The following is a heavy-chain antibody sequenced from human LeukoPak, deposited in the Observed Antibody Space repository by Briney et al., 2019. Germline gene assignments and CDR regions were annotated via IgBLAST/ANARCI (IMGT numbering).Heavy chain of an antibody. CDR2: ISYDGSNE. Sequence: PGGSLRLSCAASGFTFSSYVMHWVRQAPGKGLEWVAIISYDGSNEYYADSVKGRFTISRDNAKNSLYLQMNNLRAEDTAVYYCAGDWFGTGDYWGQGTLVTVSS. V-gene: IGHV3-30*04. CDR1: GFTFSSYV. CDR3: AGDWFGTGDY. D-gene: IGHD3-10*01. J-gene: IGHJ4*02.